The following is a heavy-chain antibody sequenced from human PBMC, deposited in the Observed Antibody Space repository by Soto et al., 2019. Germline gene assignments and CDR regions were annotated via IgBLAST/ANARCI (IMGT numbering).Heavy chain of an antibody. Sequence: GGSLRLSCAASGFTFSSYGMHWVRQAPGKGLEWVAVIWYDGSNKYYADSVKGRFTISRDNSKNTLYLQMNSLRAEDTAVYYCARDESIVVVPAASSPEYYYYMDVWGKGTTVTVSS. CDR1: GFTFSSYG. CDR2: IWYDGSNK. CDR3: ARDESIVVVPAASSPEYYYYMDV. V-gene: IGHV3-33*01. D-gene: IGHD2-2*01. J-gene: IGHJ6*03.